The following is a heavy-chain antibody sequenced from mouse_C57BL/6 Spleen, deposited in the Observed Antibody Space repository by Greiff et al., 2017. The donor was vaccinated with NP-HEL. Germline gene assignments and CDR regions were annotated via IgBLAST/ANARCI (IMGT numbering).Heavy chain of an antibody. CDR3: ARHGIQGYAMDY. CDR1: GFTFSDYY. V-gene: IGHV5-12*01. D-gene: IGHD4-1*01. Sequence: EVMLVESGGGLVQPGGSLKLSCAASGFTFSDYYMYWVRQTPEKRLEWVAYISNGGGSTYYPDTVKGRFTISRDNAKNTLYLQMSRLKSEDTAMYYCARHGIQGYAMDYWGQGTSVTVSS. CDR2: ISNGGGST. J-gene: IGHJ4*01.